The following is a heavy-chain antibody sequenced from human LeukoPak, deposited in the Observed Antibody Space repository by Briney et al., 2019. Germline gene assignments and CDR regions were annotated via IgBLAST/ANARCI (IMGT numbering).Heavy chain of an antibody. J-gene: IGHJ4*02. CDR1: GVTFCTIY. CDR2: IFDGGTT. D-gene: IGHD2-15*01. CDR3: ARHCSGGTCPFDY. V-gene: IGHV3-66*04. Sequence: GGSLRLSCATSGVTFCTIYMSWVRQAPGQGLEWVSVIFDGGTTYYADSVKGRFTISRDTSTKTLNLQMVSLRAEDTAVYYCARHCSGGTCPFDYWGQGTLVTVSS.